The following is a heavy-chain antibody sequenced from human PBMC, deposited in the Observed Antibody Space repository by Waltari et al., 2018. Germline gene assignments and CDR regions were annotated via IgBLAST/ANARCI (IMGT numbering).Heavy chain of an antibody. CDR2: IYYSGST. Sequence: QVQLQESGPGLVKPSEPLSLTCTVSGRSISSYYWSWIRQPPGTGLEWIGYIYYSGSTSYNHSLKSRVTISVDTSKNQFSLKLSSVTAANTAVYYCARAHDSVFIVGATPGAFDIWGQGTMVTVSS. CDR3: ARAHDSVFIVGATPGAFDI. D-gene: IGHD1-26*01. V-gene: IGHV4-59*01. CDR1: GRSISSYY. J-gene: IGHJ3*02.